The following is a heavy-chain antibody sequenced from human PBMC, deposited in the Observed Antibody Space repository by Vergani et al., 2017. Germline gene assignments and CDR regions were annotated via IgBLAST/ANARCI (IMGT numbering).Heavy chain of an antibody. J-gene: IGHJ4*02. CDR1: GYTFTSYD. CDR3: AGRHPYYYGSGSYNDY. Sequence: QVQLVQSGAEVKKPGASVKVSCKASGYTFTSYDINWVRQATGQGLEWMGWMNPNSGNTGYAQKFQGRVTMTRNTSISTAYMELSSLRSEDTAVYYCAGRHPYYYGSGSYNDYWGQGTLVTVSS. D-gene: IGHD3-10*01. V-gene: IGHV1-8*01. CDR2: MNPNSGNT.